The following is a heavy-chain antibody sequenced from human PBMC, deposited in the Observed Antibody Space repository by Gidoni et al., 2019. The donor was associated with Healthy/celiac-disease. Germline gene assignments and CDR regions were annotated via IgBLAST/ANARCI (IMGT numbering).Heavy chain of an antibody. V-gene: IGHV3-7*01. CDR2: IKQDGSEK. D-gene: IGHD4-17*01. J-gene: IGHJ3*02. CDR1: GFTFSCLW. Sequence: EVQLVESGGGLVQPGGSLRLPCSASGFTFSCLWRSWVRQAPGKGREGVANIKQDGSEKYYVDSVKGRFTISRDNAKNSLYLQMNSLRAEDTAVYYCARELTDYGGNSYAFDIWGQGTMVTVSS. CDR3: ARELTDYGGNSYAFDI.